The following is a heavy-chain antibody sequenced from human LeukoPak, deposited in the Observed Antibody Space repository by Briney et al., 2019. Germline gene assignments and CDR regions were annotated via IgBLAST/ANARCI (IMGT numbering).Heavy chain of an antibody. V-gene: IGHV1-18*01. J-gene: IGHJ4*02. D-gene: IGHD2-2*01. CDR2: ISAYNGNT. CDR1: GYTFTSYG. Sequence: GASVKVSCKASGYTFTSYGISWVRQAPGQGLEWMGWISAYNGNTNYAQKLQGRVTMTTDTSTSTAYMELRSLRSDDTAVYYCARLGPMGGDCSSTSCADDLDYWGQGTLVTVSS. CDR3: ARLGPMGGDCSSTSCADDLDY.